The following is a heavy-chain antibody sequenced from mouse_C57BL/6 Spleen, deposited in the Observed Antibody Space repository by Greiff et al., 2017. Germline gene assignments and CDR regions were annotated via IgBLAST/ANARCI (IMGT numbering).Heavy chain of an antibody. CDR3: AGRGGNYYFDY. CDR2: IYSGGGYT. D-gene: IGHD2-1*01. Sequence: QVQLQQSGAELVRPGTSVTMSCKASGYTFTNYWIGWAKQRPGHGLEWIGDIYSGGGYTSYNEKFKGKAILTADKSSSTAYMQFISLTSEDSAIYYCAGRGGNYYFDYWRQGTTLTVSS. V-gene: IGHV1-63*01. J-gene: IGHJ2*01. CDR1: GYTFTNYW.